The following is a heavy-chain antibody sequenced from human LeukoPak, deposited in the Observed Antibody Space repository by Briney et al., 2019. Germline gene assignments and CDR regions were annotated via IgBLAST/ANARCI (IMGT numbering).Heavy chain of an antibody. Sequence: SETLSLTCTVSGYSISSGGYYWSWIRQHPGKGLEWIGYIYYSGSTYYNPSLKSRVTISVDTSKNQFSLKLSSVTAADTAVYYCARGAMGLVVVAATLNWFDPWGQGTLVTVSS. CDR2: IYYSGST. CDR1: GYSISSGGYY. J-gene: IGHJ5*02. CDR3: ARGAMGLVVVAATLNWFDP. D-gene: IGHD2-15*01. V-gene: IGHV4-31*03.